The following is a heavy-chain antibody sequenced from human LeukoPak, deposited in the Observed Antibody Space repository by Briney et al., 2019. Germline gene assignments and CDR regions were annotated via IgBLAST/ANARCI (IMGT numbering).Heavy chain of an antibody. Sequence: GGSLRLSCAASGFTFSSYGMHWVRQAPGKGLEWVAVISYDGSNKYYADSVKGRFTISRDNSKNTLYLQMNSLRAEDTAVYYCAKEPQTYYYGSGSWRDYFDYWGQGTLVTVSS. V-gene: IGHV3-30*18. CDR2: ISYDGSNK. D-gene: IGHD3-10*01. CDR3: AKEPQTYYYGSGSWRDYFDY. CDR1: GFTFSSYG. J-gene: IGHJ4*02.